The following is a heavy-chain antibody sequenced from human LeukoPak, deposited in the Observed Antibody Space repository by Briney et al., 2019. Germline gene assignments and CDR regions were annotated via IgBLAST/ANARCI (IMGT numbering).Heavy chain of an antibody. Sequence: GGSLRLSCAASGFTFDDFGMSWVRQGPGKGLEWVSGINWNGGSTGYADSVKGRFTISRDNATKSLYLQMNSLRAEDTALYYCARAPMTTVTTIDYWGQGTLVTVSS. CDR1: GFTFDDFG. J-gene: IGHJ4*02. CDR2: INWNGGST. CDR3: ARAPMTTVTTIDY. D-gene: IGHD4-17*01. V-gene: IGHV3-20*04.